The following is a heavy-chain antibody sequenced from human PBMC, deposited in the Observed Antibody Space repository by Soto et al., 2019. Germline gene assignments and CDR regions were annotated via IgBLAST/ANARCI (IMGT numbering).Heavy chain of an antibody. CDR3: ASGTRDYFDY. Sequence: PSETLSLTCTVSGDSISSSSYFWGWVRQPPGKGLEWIGSIYYSGSTYYNPSLKSRVTIFVDTSKNHFSLKLSSVTAADTAVYYCASGTRDYFDYWGQGTLVTVSS. CDR1: GDSISSSSYF. V-gene: IGHV4-39*02. CDR2: IYYSGST. J-gene: IGHJ4*02.